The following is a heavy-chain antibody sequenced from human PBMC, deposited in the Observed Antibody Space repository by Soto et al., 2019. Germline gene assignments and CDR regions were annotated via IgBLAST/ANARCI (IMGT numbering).Heavy chain of an antibody. CDR2: MYSGGTT. CDR3: ARHLRLVGFGEFDL. CDR1: GFTVSRNY. V-gene: IGHV3-53*01. D-gene: IGHD3-10*01. J-gene: IGHJ2*01. Sequence: EVQLVESGGGLVQPGGSLSLSCAASGFTVSRNYMSWVRQAPGKGLEWVSFMYSGGTTHYADSVRGRFTISRDNSKNTLYLEMNSLRAEDTAVYFCARHLRLVGFGEFDLWGRGTLVTVSS.